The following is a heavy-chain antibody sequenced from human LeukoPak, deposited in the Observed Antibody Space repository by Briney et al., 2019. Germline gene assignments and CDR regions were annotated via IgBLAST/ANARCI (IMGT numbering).Heavy chain of an antibody. Sequence: ASVKVSCKASGYTFTGYYMHWVRQAPGQGLEWMGWINPNSGGTNYAQEFQGRVTMTRDTSISTAYMELSRLRSDDTAVYYCARDGSSGWYSGNWFDPWGQGTLVTVSS. V-gene: IGHV1-2*02. J-gene: IGHJ5*02. CDR3: ARDGSSGWYSGNWFDP. CDR2: INPNSGGT. CDR1: GYTFTGYY. D-gene: IGHD6-19*01.